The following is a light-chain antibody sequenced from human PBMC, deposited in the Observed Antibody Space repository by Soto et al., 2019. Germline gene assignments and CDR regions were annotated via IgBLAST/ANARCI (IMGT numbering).Light chain of an antibody. V-gene: IGKV3D-15*01. J-gene: IGKJ2*01. CDR3: QHHNTWPPVYT. CDR1: QSVSTN. Sequence: EMVLTQSPATLSVSPGGRATLSCRASQSVSTNLAWYQQKPGQAPRLLIYDASTRATAIPARFSGSGSGTEFTLTISSLPSEDFAVYYCQHHNTWPPVYTFGQGTKLEIK. CDR2: DAS.